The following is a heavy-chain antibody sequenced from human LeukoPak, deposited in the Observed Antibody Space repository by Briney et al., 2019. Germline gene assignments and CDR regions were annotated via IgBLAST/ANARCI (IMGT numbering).Heavy chain of an antibody. Sequence: PGGSLRLSCATSGFTFTSYWMHWVRQALGKGLVWVSRINPDGSGPIYADSVKGRFTISRDNAKNTLYLQMNSLRDEDTAVYYCARPTTTLEYWGQGTLVTVSS. CDR3: ARPTTTLEY. D-gene: IGHD1-7*01. V-gene: IGHV3-74*01. J-gene: IGHJ4*02. CDR1: GFTFTSYW. CDR2: INPDGSGP.